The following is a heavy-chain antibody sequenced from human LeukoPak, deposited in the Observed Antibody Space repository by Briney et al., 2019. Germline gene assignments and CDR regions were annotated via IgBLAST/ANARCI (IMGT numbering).Heavy chain of an antibody. J-gene: IGHJ6*03. CDR3: ARVDPRYYYYYMDV. CDR2: IYYSGST. V-gene: IGHV4-59*01. CDR1: GGSISSYY. Sequence: SSEPLSLTCTVSGGSISSYYWSWIRQPTGKGLEWIGYIYYSGSTNYNPSLKSRVTISVDTSKNQFSLKLSSVTAADTAVYYCARVDPRYYYYYMDVWGKGTTVTVSS.